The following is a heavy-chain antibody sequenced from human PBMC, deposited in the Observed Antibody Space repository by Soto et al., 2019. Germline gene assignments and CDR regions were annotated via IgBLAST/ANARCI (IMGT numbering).Heavy chain of an antibody. CDR2: IYHSGST. D-gene: IGHD3-3*01. Sequence: PSETLSLTCAVSGGSISSGGYSWSWIRQPPGKGLERIGYIYHSGSTYYNPSLKSRVTISADTSKNQFSLNLSSVTAADTAVYYCARASLGWLLSFFDYWGQGTLVTVSS. CDR1: GGSISSGGYS. CDR3: ARASLGWLLSFFDY. V-gene: IGHV4-30-2*01. J-gene: IGHJ4*02.